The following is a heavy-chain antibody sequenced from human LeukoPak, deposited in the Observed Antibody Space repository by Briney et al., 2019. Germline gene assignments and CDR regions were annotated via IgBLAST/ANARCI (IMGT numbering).Heavy chain of an antibody. D-gene: IGHD3-3*01. V-gene: IGHV4-39*07. CDR3: ARLPELYQLWSGRDY. CDR2: IYYSGST. CDR1: GGSISSSSYY. Sequence: SETLSLTCTVSGGSISSSSYYWGWIRQPPGKGLEWIGSIYYSGSTYYNPSLKSRVTISVDTSKNQFSLKLSSVTAADTAVYYCARLPELYQLWSGRDYWGQGTLVTVSS. J-gene: IGHJ4*02.